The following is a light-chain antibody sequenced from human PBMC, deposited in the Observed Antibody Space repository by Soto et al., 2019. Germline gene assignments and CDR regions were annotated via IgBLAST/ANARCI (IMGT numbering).Light chain of an antibody. CDR3: QQGYSNPIT. V-gene: IGKV1-39*01. CDR2: AAS. CDR1: QSISGY. Sequence: DIQLTQSPPSLSASIGDRVTIICRASQSISGYLNWYQQKPGKAPKPLIYAASSLQSGVPSRFRGSESATDFTLTITSLQPEDFQTYYCQQGYSNPITLAQGTRLEIK. J-gene: IGKJ5*01.